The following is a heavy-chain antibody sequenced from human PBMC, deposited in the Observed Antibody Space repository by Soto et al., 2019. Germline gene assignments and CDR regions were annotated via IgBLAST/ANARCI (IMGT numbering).Heavy chain of an antibody. Sequence: SLRLSCTTSGLTFRNHAMTWVRQAPDKGLEWVSTISGSGGSTYYADSVKGRFTISRDNSKNTLYLQMNSLRAEDTAVYYCAKELVRKVGLGVWGQGTTVTVSS. CDR3: AKELVRKVGLGV. D-gene: IGHD2-2*01. CDR1: GLTFRNHA. J-gene: IGHJ6*02. CDR2: ISGSGGST. V-gene: IGHV3-23*01.